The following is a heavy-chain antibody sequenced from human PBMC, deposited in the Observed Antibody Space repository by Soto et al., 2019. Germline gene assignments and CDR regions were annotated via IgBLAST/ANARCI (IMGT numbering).Heavy chain of an antibody. D-gene: IGHD2-15*01. CDR3: ATEISGPNWFDP. J-gene: IGHJ5*02. V-gene: IGHV4-30-4*01. Sequence: SETLSLTCTVSGGSISSGDYYWSWIRQPPGKGLEWIGYIYYSGSTYYNPSLKSRVTISVDTSKNQFSLKLSSVTAADTAVYYCATEISGPNWFDPWGQGTLVTV. CDR2: IYYSGST. CDR1: GGSISSGDYY.